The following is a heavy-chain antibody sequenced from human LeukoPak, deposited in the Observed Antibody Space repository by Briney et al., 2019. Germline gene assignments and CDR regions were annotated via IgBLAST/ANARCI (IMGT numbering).Heavy chain of an antibody. V-gene: IGHV3-53*04. D-gene: IGHD3-22*01. J-gene: IGHJ4*02. CDR3: GRSYYDSSGYGRVVD. CDR2: IYAGGSSSA. Sequence: GGSLRLSCAASGFTVSANDMSWVRQAPGKGLEWVSLIYAGGSSSAFYADSVKGRFTASRHDSKNTLDLQMNGLRADDTAVYYCGRSYYDSSGYGRVVDWGQGTLVTVSS. CDR1: GFTVSAND.